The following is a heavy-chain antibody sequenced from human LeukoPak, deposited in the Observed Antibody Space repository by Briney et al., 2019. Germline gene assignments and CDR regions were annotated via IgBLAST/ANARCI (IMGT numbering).Heavy chain of an antibody. CDR3: ARFQVTMVRGVISYYYYYMDV. V-gene: IGHV4-59*01. J-gene: IGHJ6*03. CDR1: AGSISSYY. CDR2: IYYSGST. Sequence: PSETLSLTCTVPAGSISSYYWGSIRQPPGKGQGWNGYIYYSGSTNYNPSLKSRVTISVDTSKSPFSLKPSSVTAADTAVYYCARFQVTMVRGVISYYYYYMDVWGKGTTVTVSS. D-gene: IGHD3-10*01.